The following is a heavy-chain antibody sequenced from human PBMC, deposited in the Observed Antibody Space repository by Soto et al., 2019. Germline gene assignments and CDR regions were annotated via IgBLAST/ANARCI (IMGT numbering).Heavy chain of an antibody. CDR2: ISYDGTKK. D-gene: IGHD2-8*01. J-gene: IGHJ6*02. CDR3: APMCPGPSLEERIYNNVVHV. V-gene: IGHV3-30*03. CDR1: GFTFNYDG. Sequence: QTQVVESGGGVLQPGTSLRLSCAASGFTFNYDGMHWVRPAPGKGLEWMAVISYDGTKKHYADSIKGRFAISRDNSRNTVHLQLTSLRPEATVVYYCAPMCPGPSLEERIYNNVVHVWAQGIMVSVS.